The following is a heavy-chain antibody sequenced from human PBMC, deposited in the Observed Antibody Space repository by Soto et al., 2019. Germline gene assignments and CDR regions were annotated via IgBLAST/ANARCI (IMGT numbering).Heavy chain of an antibody. Sequence: EVQLLESGGDLVQPGGSLRLSCAVSGFTFSSYGMNWVRQAPGKGLEWVSGISADGDSTYYADSVKGRFTTSRDNPKNTLYLQMNSLRAGDTAVYYCANPVPYSSANDEFDVWGQGTMLTVSS. CDR1: GFTFSSYG. D-gene: IGHD2-2*01. J-gene: IGHJ3*01. V-gene: IGHV3-23*01. CDR2: ISADGDST. CDR3: ANPVPYSSANDEFDV.